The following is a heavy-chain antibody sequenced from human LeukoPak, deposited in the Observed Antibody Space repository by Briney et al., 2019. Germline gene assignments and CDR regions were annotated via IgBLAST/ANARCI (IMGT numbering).Heavy chain of an antibody. J-gene: IGHJ6*03. CDR2: IYHSGSA. D-gene: IGHD3-10*01. Sequence: SETLSLTCAVSGGSISSSNWWNWVRQPPGKGLERIGEIYHSGSANCNPSLTSGLPMSVTKSNNQIALNLNAVNAADTAVYYCARVSSKATVRGLITKKNYYYYYMDVWGKGTTVTISS. V-gene: IGHV4-4*02. CDR1: GGSISSSNW. CDR3: ARVSSKATVRGLITKKNYYYYYMDV.